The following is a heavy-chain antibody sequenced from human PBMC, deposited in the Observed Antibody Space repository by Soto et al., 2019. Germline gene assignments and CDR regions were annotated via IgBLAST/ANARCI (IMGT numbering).Heavy chain of an antibody. Sequence: GGSLRLSCGASGFTFSSYSMNWVRQAPGKGLEWVSSISSSSSYIYYADSVKGRFTISRDNAKNSLYLQMNSLRAEDTAVYYCARDFKVLLRFGESPYYYGMDVWGQGTKVAV. V-gene: IGHV3-21*01. CDR2: ISSSSSYI. CDR1: GFTFSSYS. D-gene: IGHD3-10*01. J-gene: IGHJ6*02. CDR3: ARDFKVLLRFGESPYYYGMDV.